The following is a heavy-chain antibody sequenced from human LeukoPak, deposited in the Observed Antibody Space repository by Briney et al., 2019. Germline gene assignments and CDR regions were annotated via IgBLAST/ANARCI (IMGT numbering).Heavy chain of an antibody. CDR2: ISDSGGRT. D-gene: IGHD1-14*01. CDR1: GITLSNYG. Sequence: GGSLRLSCAVSGITLSNYGMSWVRQAPGKGLEWVAGISDSGGRTNYADSVKGRFTISRDNAKNSLYLQMNSLRAEDTAVYYCARDSPDIYYYYMDVWGKGTTVTVSS. CDR3: ARDSPDIYYYYMDV. J-gene: IGHJ6*03. V-gene: IGHV3-23*01.